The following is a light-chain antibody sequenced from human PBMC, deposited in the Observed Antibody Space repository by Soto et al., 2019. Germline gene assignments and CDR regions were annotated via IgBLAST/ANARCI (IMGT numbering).Light chain of an antibody. V-gene: IGKV1-5*01. J-gene: IGKJ2*01. CDR2: DAS. CDR1: QRFSTW. Sequence: DIQMTQSPSTLSASVGDRVTITCRASQRFSTWLAWYQQKPGKAPRLLIYDASSLEGGVPSRFSGRGSGTEFTLTISGLQPDDFATDYCQQYNSSPYTFGQGTKLEIK. CDR3: QQYNSSPYT.